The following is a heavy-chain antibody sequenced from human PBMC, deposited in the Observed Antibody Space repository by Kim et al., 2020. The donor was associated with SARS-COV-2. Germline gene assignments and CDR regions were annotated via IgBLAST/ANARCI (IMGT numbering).Heavy chain of an antibody. J-gene: IGHJ5*02. D-gene: IGHD3-10*01. CDR1: GGSVSSGSYY. Sequence: SETLSLTCTVSGGSVSSGSYYWSWIRQPPGKGLEWIGYIYYSGSTNYNPSLKSRVTISVDTSKNQFSLKLSSVTAADTAVYYCARGVKTAGSGSYYKWRPNWFDPWGQGTLVTVSS. CDR2: IYYSGST. V-gene: IGHV4-61*01. CDR3: ARGVKTAGSGSYYKWRPNWFDP.